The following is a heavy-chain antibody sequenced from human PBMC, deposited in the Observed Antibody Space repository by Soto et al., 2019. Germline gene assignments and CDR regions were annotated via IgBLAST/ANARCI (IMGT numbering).Heavy chain of an antibody. CDR3: AKDRFYSTPALVRMDV. CDR1: GFTVSSYG. Sequence: QVQLVESGGGVVQPGRSLRLSCAASGFTVSSYGMHWVRQAPGKGLEWVAVISYDGSNKYYADSVKSRFTISRDNSKNTLYLQMNSLRAEDTAVYYCAKDRFYSTPALVRMDVWGQGTTVTVSS. V-gene: IGHV3-30*18. J-gene: IGHJ6*02. D-gene: IGHD5-18*01. CDR2: ISYDGSNK.